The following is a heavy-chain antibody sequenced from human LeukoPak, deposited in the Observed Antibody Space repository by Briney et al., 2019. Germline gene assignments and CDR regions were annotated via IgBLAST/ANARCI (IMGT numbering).Heavy chain of an antibody. CDR3: ARGGPRWELLGY. Sequence: SETLSLTCAVYGGSFSGYYWSWIRQPPGKGLEWIGEINHSGSTNYNPSLKSRVTISVDTSKNQFSLKLSSVTAADTAVYYCARGGPRWELLGYWGQGTLVTVSS. D-gene: IGHD1-26*01. CDR1: GGSFSGYY. CDR2: INHSGST. J-gene: IGHJ4*02. V-gene: IGHV4-34*01.